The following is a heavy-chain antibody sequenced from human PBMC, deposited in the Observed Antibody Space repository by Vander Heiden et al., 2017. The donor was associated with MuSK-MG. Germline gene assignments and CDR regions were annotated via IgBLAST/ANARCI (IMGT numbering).Heavy chain of an antibody. V-gene: IGHV3-30*18. J-gene: IGHJ4*02. CDR1: SYG. CDR2: ISYDGSNK. CDR3: AKDLYYDSSGYCLDY. Sequence: SYGTHWVRQAPGKGLEWVAVISYDGSNKYYADSVKGRFTISRDNSKNTLYLQMNSLRAEDTAVYYCAKDLYYDSSGYCLDYWGQGTLVTVSS. D-gene: IGHD3-22*01.